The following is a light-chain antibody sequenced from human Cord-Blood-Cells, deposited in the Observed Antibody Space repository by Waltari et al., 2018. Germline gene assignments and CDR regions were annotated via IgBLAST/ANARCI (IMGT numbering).Light chain of an antibody. V-gene: IGLV1-40*01. Sequence: QSVLTPPPSVCAAPGQWVTISSTGSLSNIEAGYDIHWYQQLPGTAPKPLIYGNSNRPSGVPDRFSGSKSGTSASLAITGLQAEDEADYYCQSYDSSLSGYVFGTGTKVTVL. CDR3: QSYDSSLSGYV. CDR1: LSNIEAGYD. J-gene: IGLJ1*01. CDR2: GNS.